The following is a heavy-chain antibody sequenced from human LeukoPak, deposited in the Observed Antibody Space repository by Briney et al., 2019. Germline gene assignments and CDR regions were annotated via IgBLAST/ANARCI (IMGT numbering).Heavy chain of an antibody. J-gene: IGHJ5*02. CDR3: ATDQNYCSNTSCYKRIDP. Sequence: GASVKVSCKVSGYTLTELSMHWVRQAPGKGLEWMGGFDPEDGETIYAQKFQGRVTMTEDTSTDTAYMELSSLRSEDTAVYYCATDQNYCSNTSCYKRIDPWGQGTLVTVSS. V-gene: IGHV1-24*01. CDR2: FDPEDGET. D-gene: IGHD2-2*02. CDR1: GYTLTELS.